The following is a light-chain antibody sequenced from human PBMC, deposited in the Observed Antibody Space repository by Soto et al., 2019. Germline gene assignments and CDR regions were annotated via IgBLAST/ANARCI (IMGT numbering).Light chain of an antibody. CDR2: DVS. CDR1: SSDVGGYNY. V-gene: IGLV2-14*01. CDR3: SSSTSSSTLV. Sequence: QSALPQPASVSGSPGQSITISCTGTSSDVGGYNYVSWYQQHPGKAPKLMIYDVSNRPSWVSNRFSGSKSGNTASLTISGLQAEDEADYYCSSSTSSSTLVFGGGTKLTVL. J-gene: IGLJ2*01.